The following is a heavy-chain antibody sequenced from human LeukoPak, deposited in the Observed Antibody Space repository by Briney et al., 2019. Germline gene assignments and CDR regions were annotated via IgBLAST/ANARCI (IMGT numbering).Heavy chain of an antibody. J-gene: IGHJ6*02. Sequence: SETLSLTCTVSGGSISSSSYYCGWIRQPPGKGLEWIGSIYYSGSTYYNPSLKSRVTISVDTSKNQFSLKLSSVTAADTAVYYCARHLRLGYCRGGSCHYHYYGMDVWGQGTTVTVSS. D-gene: IGHD2-15*01. V-gene: IGHV4-39*01. CDR1: GGSISSSSYY. CDR2: IYYSGST. CDR3: ARHLRLGYCRGGSCHYHYYGMDV.